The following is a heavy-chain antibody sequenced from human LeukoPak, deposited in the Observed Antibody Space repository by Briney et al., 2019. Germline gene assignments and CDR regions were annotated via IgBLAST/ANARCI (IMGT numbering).Heavy chain of an antibody. CDR2: IIPIFGTA. J-gene: IGHJ4*02. CDR3: ARGLVMVRGVNYYFDY. Sequence: VASVKVSCKASGGTFSSYAISWVRQAPGQGLEWMGGIIPIFGTANYAQKFRGRVTITADESTSTAYMELSSLRSEDTAVYYCARGLVMVRGVNYYFDYWGQGTLVTVSS. D-gene: IGHD3-10*01. CDR1: GGTFSSYA. V-gene: IGHV1-69*13.